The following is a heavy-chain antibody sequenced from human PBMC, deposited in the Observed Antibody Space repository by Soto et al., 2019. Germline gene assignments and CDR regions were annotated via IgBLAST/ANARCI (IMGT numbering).Heavy chain of an antibody. D-gene: IGHD3-10*01. CDR1: GYTFTNYY. J-gene: IGHJ4*02. V-gene: IGHV1-46*01. CDR2: IYPSGGST. Sequence: ASVKVSCKASGYTFTNYYMHWVRQAPGQGLEWMGIIYPSGGSTRNAQKFQGRATMTRDTSTSTVYMELSSLRSEDKAVYYCARDFSGNMDYWGRGTLVTVSS. CDR3: ARDFSGNMDY.